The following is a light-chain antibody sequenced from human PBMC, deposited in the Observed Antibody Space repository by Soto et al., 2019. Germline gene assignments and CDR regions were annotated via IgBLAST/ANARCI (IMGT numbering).Light chain of an antibody. CDR1: SGHSSYA. CDR2: LNSDGSH. V-gene: IGLV4-69*01. CDR3: QTWGTGTHAV. Sequence: QSVLTQSPSASASLGASVTLTCTLSSGHSSYAIAWHQQQPEKGPRYLMKLNSDGSHSKGDGIPDRFSGSSSGAERYLTISSLQSEDEADYYCQTWGTGTHAVFGGGTQLTVL. J-gene: IGLJ7*01.